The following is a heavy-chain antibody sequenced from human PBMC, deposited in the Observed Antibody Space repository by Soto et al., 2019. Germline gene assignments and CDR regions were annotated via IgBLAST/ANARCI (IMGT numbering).Heavy chain of an antibody. J-gene: IGHJ6*02. V-gene: IGHV1-18*01. CDR1: GYTFTSYG. CDR2: ISAYNGNT. Sequence: ASVKVSCKASGYTFTSYGISWVRQAPGQGLEWMGWISAYNGNTNYAQKLQGRVTMTTDTSTSTAYMELRSLRSDDTAVYYCARAPRGYSYGYCYYHYYGMDVWGQGTTVTVSS. D-gene: IGHD5-18*01. CDR3: ARAPRGYSYGYCYYHYYGMDV.